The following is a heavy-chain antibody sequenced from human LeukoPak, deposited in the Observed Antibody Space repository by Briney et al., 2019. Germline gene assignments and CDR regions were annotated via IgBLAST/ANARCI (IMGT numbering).Heavy chain of an antibody. CDR3: ARAGAVAGGKNAFDI. Sequence: SETLSLTCAVYGGSFSGYYWSWIRQPPGKGLERIGEINHSGSTNYNPSLKSRVTISVDTSKNQFSLKLSSVTAADTAVYYCARAGAVAGGKNAFDIWGQGTMVTVSS. CDR2: INHSGST. J-gene: IGHJ3*02. D-gene: IGHD6-19*01. CDR1: GGSFSGYY. V-gene: IGHV4-34*01.